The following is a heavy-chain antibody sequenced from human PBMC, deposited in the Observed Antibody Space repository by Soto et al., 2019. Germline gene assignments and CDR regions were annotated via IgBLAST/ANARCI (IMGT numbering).Heavy chain of an antibody. CDR1: GGSISSSNW. Sequence: QVQLQESGPGLVKPSGTLSLTCAVSGGSISSSNWWSWVRQPPGKGLEWIGEIYHSGSTNYNPSHKSRVTISVDKSKNQCSLKRSSVTAADTAVYYCARAAMGGSSWPFDYWGQGTLVTVSS. J-gene: IGHJ4*02. D-gene: IGHD6-13*01. V-gene: IGHV4-4*02. CDR3: ARAAMGGSSWPFDY. CDR2: IYHSGST.